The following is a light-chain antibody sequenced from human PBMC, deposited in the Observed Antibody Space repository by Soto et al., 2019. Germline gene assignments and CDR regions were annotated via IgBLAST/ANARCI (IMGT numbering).Light chain of an antibody. J-gene: IGKJ1*01. V-gene: IGKV3-15*01. CDR1: QSVSSN. Sequence: EIVMTQSPATLSMSPGQRVTLSCRASQSVSSNLAWNQQKPGQAPRLLIYGASTRATGIPDRFSGSGSGTEFTLTISSPQSEDFAVYYCQQYNIWPWTFGQGTKVEIK. CDR3: QQYNIWPWT. CDR2: GAS.